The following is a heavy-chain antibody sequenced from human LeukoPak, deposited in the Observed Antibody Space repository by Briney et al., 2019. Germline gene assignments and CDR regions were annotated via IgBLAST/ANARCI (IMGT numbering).Heavy chain of an antibody. Sequence: GGSLRLSCAASGFTFDDYAMHWVRQAPGKGLEWVSGISWNSGSIGYADSVKGRFTISRDNAKNSLYLQMNSLRAEDMALYYCAKDSGRSYFFGFDYWGQGTLVTVSS. D-gene: IGHD1-26*01. CDR2: ISWNSGSI. CDR1: GFTFDDYA. V-gene: IGHV3-9*03. CDR3: AKDSGRSYFFGFDY. J-gene: IGHJ4*02.